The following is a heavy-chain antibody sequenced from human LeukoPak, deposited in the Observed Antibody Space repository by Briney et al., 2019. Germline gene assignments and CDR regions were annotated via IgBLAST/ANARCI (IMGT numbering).Heavy chain of an antibody. V-gene: IGHV3-23*01. CDR2: VSGSGGST. CDR3: AEDRGFGSGWYVFDY. Sequence: GGSLRLSCAASGITFSSYAMSWVRQAPGKGLEWVSGVSGSGGSTYYADSVKGRFTISRDNSKNTLYLQMNSLRAEDTAVYYCAEDRGFGSGWYVFDYWGQGTLVTVSS. J-gene: IGHJ4*02. D-gene: IGHD6-19*01. CDR1: GITFSSYA.